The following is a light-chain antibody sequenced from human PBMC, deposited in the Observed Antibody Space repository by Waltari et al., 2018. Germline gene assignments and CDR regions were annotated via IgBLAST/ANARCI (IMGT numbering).Light chain of an antibody. CDR2: KAS. V-gene: IGKV1-5*03. CDR1: QSINSW. Sequence: DIQMTQSPSTLSASVGDRVTITCRASQSINSWLAWYQQKPGKAPKLLIYKASSLESGVPSRFSGSGSGTDFTLKISRVEAEDVGVYYCMQALQIPLTFGGGTKVEIK. J-gene: IGKJ4*01. CDR3: MQALQIPLT.